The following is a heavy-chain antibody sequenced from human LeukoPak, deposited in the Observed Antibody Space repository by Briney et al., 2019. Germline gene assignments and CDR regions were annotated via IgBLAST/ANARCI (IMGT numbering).Heavy chain of an antibody. CDR2: INRSGST. Sequence: SETLSLTCAVYGGSLSGNYWSWIRQPPGKGLEWIGEINRSGSTKYNPSLKSRVTISVDTSKNQLSLRLSSVTAADTAFYYCARLTSSWYQDWYFDLWGRGTLVTVSS. V-gene: IGHV4-34*01. CDR1: GGSLSGNY. CDR3: ARLTSSWYQDWYFDL. J-gene: IGHJ2*01. D-gene: IGHD6-13*01.